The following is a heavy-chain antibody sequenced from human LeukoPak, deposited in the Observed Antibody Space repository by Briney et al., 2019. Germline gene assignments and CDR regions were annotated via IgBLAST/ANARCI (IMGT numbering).Heavy chain of an antibody. J-gene: IGHJ4*02. Sequence: GASVKVSCRASGGTFSSYAISWMRQAPGQGLEWMGGIIPIFGTANYAQKFQGRVTITTDESTSTAYMELSSLRSEDTAVYYCARGYCSSTSCYFDYWGQGTLVTVSS. CDR3: ARGYCSSTSCYFDY. V-gene: IGHV1-69*05. CDR2: IIPIFGTA. CDR1: GGTFSSYA. D-gene: IGHD2-2*01.